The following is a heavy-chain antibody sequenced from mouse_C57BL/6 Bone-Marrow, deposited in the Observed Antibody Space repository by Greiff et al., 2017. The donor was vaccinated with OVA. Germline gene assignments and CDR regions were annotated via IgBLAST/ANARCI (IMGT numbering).Heavy chain of an antibody. D-gene: IGHD1-1*01. CDR2: ILPGSGST. J-gene: IGHJ1*03. Sequence: VQLQPSGAELMKPGASVKLSCKATGYTFTGSWIEWVKQRPGHGLAWIGEILPGSGSTNYNEKFKGKAPFTADTSSNTAYMQLSSLTTEDSAIYDSARHGSSYLYWYFDVWGTGTTVTVSS. CDR1: GYTFTGSW. V-gene: IGHV1-9*01. CDR3: ARHGSSYLYWYFDV.